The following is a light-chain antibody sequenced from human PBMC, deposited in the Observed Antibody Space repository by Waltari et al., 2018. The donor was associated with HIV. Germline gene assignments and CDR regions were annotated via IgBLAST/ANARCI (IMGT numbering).Light chain of an antibody. V-gene: IGLV2-14*01. CDR2: EVT. CDR3: NSFTNSGTLE. Sequence: QSALTQPASVSGSPGQSITISCTGASSNIGTSKYVSWYLQRPGKAPPISIYEVTNRSSGVSDRFSCSKSGNTASLTISRLQPEDEAVYFCNSFTNSGTLEFGGGTKLTVL. CDR1: SSNIGTSKY. J-gene: IGLJ3*02.